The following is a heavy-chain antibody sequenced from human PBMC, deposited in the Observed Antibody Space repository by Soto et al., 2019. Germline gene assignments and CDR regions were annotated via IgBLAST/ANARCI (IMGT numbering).Heavy chain of an antibody. CDR3: ARETYIGYFSGGSCSRPNWFDP. J-gene: IGHJ5*02. V-gene: IGHV4-31*03. Sequence: QVQLQESGPGLVKPSQTLSLTCTVSGGSISSGGYYWSWIRQHPGKGLEWIGYIYYSGSTYYTPSLKSRVTISVDTSKNQFSLKLSSVTAADTAVYYCARETYIGYFSGGSCSRPNWFDPWGQGTLVTVSS. CDR2: IYYSGST. CDR1: GGSISSGGYY. D-gene: IGHD2-15*01.